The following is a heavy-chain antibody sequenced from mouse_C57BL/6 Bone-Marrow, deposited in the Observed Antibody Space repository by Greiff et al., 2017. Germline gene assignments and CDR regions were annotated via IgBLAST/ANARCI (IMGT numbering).Heavy chain of an antibody. V-gene: IGHV3-6*01. D-gene: IGHD1-1*01. Sequence: EVQLQESGPGLVKPSQSLSLTCSVTGYSITSGYYWNWIRQFPGNKLEWMGYISYDGSNNYNPSLKNRISITRDTSKNQFFLKLNSVTTEDTATYYCARDYGSSHDYWGQGTTLTVSS. CDR2: ISYDGSN. CDR1: GYSITSGYY. J-gene: IGHJ2*01. CDR3: ARDYGSSHDY.